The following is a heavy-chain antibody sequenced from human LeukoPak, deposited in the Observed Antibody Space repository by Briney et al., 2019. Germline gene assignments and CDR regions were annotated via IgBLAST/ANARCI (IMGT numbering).Heavy chain of an antibody. D-gene: IGHD3-22*01. CDR3: ARGLYYSDSCGYYPSFDY. CDR1: GGSISSYY. CDR2: IYYSGST. V-gene: IGHV4-59*01. J-gene: IGHJ4*02. Sequence: PSETLSLTCTVSGGSISSYYWSWIRQAPGKGLEWVGYIYYSGSTNYNPSLKSRVTISVDTSKNQFSLKLSSVTAADTAVYYCARGLYYSDSCGYYPSFDYWGQGTLVTVSS.